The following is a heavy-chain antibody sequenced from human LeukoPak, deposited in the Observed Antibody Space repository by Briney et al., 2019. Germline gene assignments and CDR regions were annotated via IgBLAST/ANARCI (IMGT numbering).Heavy chain of an antibody. D-gene: IGHD4-11*01. V-gene: IGHV4-59*08. CDR3: ARHIKTTVTGHYYFYMDV. J-gene: IGHJ6*03. CDR2: IYYSGST. Sequence: SETLSLTCSVSGGSVTSYYWSWIRQPPGKALEWIGYIYYSGSTNYNPSLKSRVTISVDASKNQFSLKLSSVTAADTAVYYCARHIKTTVTGHYYFYMDVWGKGTTVTVSS. CDR1: GGSVTSYY.